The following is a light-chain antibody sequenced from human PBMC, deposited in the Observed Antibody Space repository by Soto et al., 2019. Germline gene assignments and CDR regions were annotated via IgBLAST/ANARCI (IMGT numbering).Light chain of an antibody. V-gene: IGLV2-14*01. CDR1: SSDVGGYNY. CDR2: DVS. CDR3: RSYTSSSTPHMV. Sequence: QSALTQPASVSGSPGQSITISCTGTSSDVGGYNYVSWYQQHPGKAPKLMIYDVSNRPSGVSNRFSGSKSGNTASLTISGLQAEDEADYYCRSYTSSSTPHMVFGGGTKLTVL. J-gene: IGLJ2*01.